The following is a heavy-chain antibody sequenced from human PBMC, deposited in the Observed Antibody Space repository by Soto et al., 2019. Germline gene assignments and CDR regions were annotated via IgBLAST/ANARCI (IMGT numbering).Heavy chain of an antibody. CDR1: GGSISSGDYY. J-gene: IGHJ3*02. D-gene: IGHD3-22*01. CDR2: IYYSGST. Sequence: QVQLQESGPGLVKPSQTLSLTCNVSGGSISSGDYYWSWIRQPPGQGLEWIGYIYYSGSTYYNPSLKSRVTISVDTSKNQFSLKLSSVTAADTAVYYCARDAYYDSSGYYREAAFDIWGQGTMVTVSS. CDR3: ARDAYYDSSGYYREAAFDI. V-gene: IGHV4-30-4*01.